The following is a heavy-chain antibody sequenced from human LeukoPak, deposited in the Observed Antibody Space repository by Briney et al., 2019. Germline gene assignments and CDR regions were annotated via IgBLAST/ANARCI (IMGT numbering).Heavy chain of an antibody. CDR3: AKFYDILTGYFDH. D-gene: IGHD3-9*01. Sequence: GGSLRLSCAASGFTFTTYAMGWVRQSPGKGLEWVSSISGGGGGTYYAEFVKGRFTICRDNSKNALYLQMNSLRAKDTAVYYCAKFYDILTGYFDHWGQGTLVTVSS. CDR1: GFTFTTYA. CDR2: ISGGGGGT. V-gene: IGHV3-23*01. J-gene: IGHJ4*02.